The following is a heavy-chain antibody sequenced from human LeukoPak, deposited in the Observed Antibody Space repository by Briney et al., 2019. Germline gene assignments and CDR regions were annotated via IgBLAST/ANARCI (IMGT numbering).Heavy chain of an antibody. CDR1: GGSISIYY. Sequence: PSETLSLTCTVSGGSISIYYWSWIRQHPGKGLEWIGYIYYSGSTYYNPSLKSRVTISVDTSKNQFSLKLSSVTAADTAVYYCARGGDYHTLSFDYWGQGTLVTVSS. V-gene: IGHV4-59*06. J-gene: IGHJ4*02. D-gene: IGHD4-17*01. CDR3: ARGGDYHTLSFDY. CDR2: IYYSGST.